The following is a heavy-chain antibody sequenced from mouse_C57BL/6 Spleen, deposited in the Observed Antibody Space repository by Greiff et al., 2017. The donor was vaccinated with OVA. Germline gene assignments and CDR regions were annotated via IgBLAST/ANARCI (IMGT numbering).Heavy chain of an antibody. Sequence: VQLKESGGGLVQPGGSMKLSCAASGFTFSDAWMDWVRQSPEKGLEWVAEIRNKANNHATYYAESVKGRFTISRDDSKSSVYLQMNSLRAEDTGIYYCTSHYGNYGDYAMDYWGQGTSVTVSS. J-gene: IGHJ4*01. CDR2: IRNKANNHAT. CDR1: GFTFSDAW. D-gene: IGHD2-1*01. CDR3: TSHYGNYGDYAMDY. V-gene: IGHV6-6*01.